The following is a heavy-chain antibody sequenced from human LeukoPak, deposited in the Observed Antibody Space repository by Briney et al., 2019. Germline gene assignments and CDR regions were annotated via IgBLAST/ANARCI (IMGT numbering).Heavy chain of an antibody. D-gene: IGHD5-12*01. V-gene: IGHV3-66*01. J-gene: IGHJ3*02. CDR3: AKDTYSGYLDGAFDI. CDR1: GFTVSSNY. Sequence: PGGSLRLSCAASGFTVSSNYMSWVRQAPGKGLEWGSVIYSGGSTYYADSVKGRFTISRDNSKNTLYLQMNSLRAEDTAVYYCAKDTYSGYLDGAFDIWGQGTMVTVSS. CDR2: IYSGGST.